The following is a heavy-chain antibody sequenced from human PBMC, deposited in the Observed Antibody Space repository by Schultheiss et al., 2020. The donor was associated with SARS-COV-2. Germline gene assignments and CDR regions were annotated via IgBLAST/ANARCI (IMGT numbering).Heavy chain of an antibody. CDR3: AREDSNTPDPNYYYYGMDV. V-gene: IGHV1-2*02. J-gene: IGHJ6*02. CDR2: INPNSGGT. Sequence: ASVKVSCKASGYTFTSYGISWVRQAPGQGLEWMGWINPNSGGTNYAQKFQGRVTMTRDTSISTAYMELSRLRSDDTAVYYCAREDSNTPDPNYYYYGMDVWGQGTTVTVSS. D-gene: IGHD4-11*01. CDR1: GYTFTSYG.